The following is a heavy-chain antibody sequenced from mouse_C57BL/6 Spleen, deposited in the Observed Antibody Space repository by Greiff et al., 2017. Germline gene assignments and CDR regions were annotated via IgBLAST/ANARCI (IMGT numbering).Heavy chain of an antibody. CDR3: ARWKNYYGYDEYYFDY. V-gene: IGHV1-9*01. J-gene: IGHJ2*01. Sequence: QVQLQQSGAELMKPGASVKLSCKATGYTFTGYWIEWVKQRPGHGLEWIGEILPGSGSTNYNEKLKGKATFTADTSSNTAYMQLSSLTTEDSAIYYCARWKNYYGYDEYYFDYWGQGTTLTVSS. CDR2: ILPGSGST. D-gene: IGHD2-2*01. CDR1: GYTFTGYW.